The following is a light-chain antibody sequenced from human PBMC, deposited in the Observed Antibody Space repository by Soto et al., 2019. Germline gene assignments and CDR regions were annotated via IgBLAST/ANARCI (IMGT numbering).Light chain of an antibody. Sequence: QSALTQPPSASGSPGQSVTISCTGTSSDVGAYNYVSWYQQHPGKAPKLMIYEVTKRPSGVPARFSGSKSGNTASLTVSGLQAEDEADYYCAAWDDSLNGRVFGTGTKVTVL. J-gene: IGLJ1*01. CDR2: EVT. CDR3: AAWDDSLNGRV. CDR1: SSDVGAYNY. V-gene: IGLV2-8*01.